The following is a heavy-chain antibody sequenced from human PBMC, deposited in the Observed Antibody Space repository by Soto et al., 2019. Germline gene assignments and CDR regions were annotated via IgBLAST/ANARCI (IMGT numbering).Heavy chain of an antibody. CDR1: GYTFTSYF. D-gene: IGHD2-15*01. CDR3: ARDRSGRDLFDL. CDR2: INPSGGSP. V-gene: IGHV1-46*01. Sequence: ASVKVSCKASGYTFTSYFMHWVRQAPGQGLEWMGIINPSGGSPSYAQKFQGRVTMTSDTSTSTVYMEVSSLRSEDTAVYFCARDRSGRDLFDLWGQGTLVTVSS. J-gene: IGHJ4*02.